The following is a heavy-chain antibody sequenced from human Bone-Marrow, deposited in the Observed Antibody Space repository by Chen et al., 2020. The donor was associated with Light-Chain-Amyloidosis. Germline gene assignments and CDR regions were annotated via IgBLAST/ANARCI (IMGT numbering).Heavy chain of an antibody. V-gene: IGHV3-20*04. CDR2: ISWNGGRT. J-gene: IGHJ4*02. D-gene: IGHD1-26*01. CDR3: VRAAEGGTYLEGIDH. CDR1: GFTFDSFG. Sequence: EVQLVESGGGVARPGGSLRLPCAASGFTFDSFGMNWVRQGPGKGLAWVSGISWNGGRTGYSESVKGRFTISRDNAKNSLYLQMNSLRPEDTAFYYCVRAAEGGTYLEGIDHWGQGTLVTVSP.